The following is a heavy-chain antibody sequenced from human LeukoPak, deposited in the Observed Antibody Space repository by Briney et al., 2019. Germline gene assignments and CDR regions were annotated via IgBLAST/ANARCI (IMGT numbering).Heavy chain of an antibody. D-gene: IGHD6-19*01. V-gene: IGHV4-34*01. J-gene: IGHJ6*02. CDR3: ARGSIGSGWYGDYYYGMDV. CDR1: GGSFRGHY. CDR2: NKHSGSS. Sequence: SETLSLTCAVYGGSFRGHYWSWIRQPPGKGLEWIGENKHSGSSTHNPSLKSRVTISVDTSEKQFSLKLNSVTAAETVVYYCARGSIGSGWYGDYYYGMDVWGQGTTVTVSS.